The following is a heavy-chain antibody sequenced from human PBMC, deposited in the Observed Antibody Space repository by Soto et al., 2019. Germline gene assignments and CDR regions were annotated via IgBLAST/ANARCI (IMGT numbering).Heavy chain of an antibody. V-gene: IGHV3-74*01. J-gene: IGHJ4*02. CDR2: INSDGSIT. CDR1: GFTFSSYW. D-gene: IGHD3-22*01. CDR3: ARGVYYDSSGCWGY. Sequence: EVQLVESGGDLVQPGGSLRLSCAASGFTFSSYWMHWVRQAPGKGLVWVSRINSDGSITSYADSVKGRFTISRDNAKNTLYLQMNSLRAEDTAVYYCARGVYYDSSGCWGYWGQGTLVTVSS.